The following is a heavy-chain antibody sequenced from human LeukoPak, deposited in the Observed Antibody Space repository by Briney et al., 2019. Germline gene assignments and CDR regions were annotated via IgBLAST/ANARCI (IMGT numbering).Heavy chain of an antibody. D-gene: IGHD2-2*01. CDR3: ARERTPRDY. V-gene: IGHV4-39*07. CDR1: GGSISSSSYY. Sequence: SETLSLTCTVSGGSISSSSYYWGWIRQPPGKGLEWIGEINHSGSTNYNPSLKSRVTISVDTSKNQFSLKLSSVTAADTAVYYCARERTPRDYWGQGTLVTVSS. CDR2: INHSGST. J-gene: IGHJ4*02.